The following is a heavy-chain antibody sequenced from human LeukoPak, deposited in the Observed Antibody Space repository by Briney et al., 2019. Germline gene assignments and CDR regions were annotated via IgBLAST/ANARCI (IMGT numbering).Heavy chain of an antibody. CDR2: IYSGGST. CDR1: GFTVSSNY. Sequence: GGSLRLSCAASGFTVSSNYMSWVRQAPGKGLAGVSVIYSGGSTYYADSVKGRFTISRDNSKNTLYLQMNSLRAEDTAVYYCASSGALLWPRFDPWGQGTMVTVSS. CDR3: ASSGALLWPRFDP. V-gene: IGHV3-53*01. J-gene: IGHJ5*02. D-gene: IGHD3-10*01.